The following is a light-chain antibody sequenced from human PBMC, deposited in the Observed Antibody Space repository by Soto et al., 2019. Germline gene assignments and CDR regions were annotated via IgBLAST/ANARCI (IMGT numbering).Light chain of an antibody. CDR3: QQYNGYSIT. V-gene: IGKV1-5*01. CDR1: QSIRSW. J-gene: IGKJ4*01. Sequence: DIQMTQSPSTLSASVGDRVTITCRASQSIRSWLAWYQQKPGKAPKLLIYDASSLESGVPSRFSGSGSGTEFTLTISSLQPDDFATYYCQQYNGYSITFGGGTKVEIK. CDR2: DAS.